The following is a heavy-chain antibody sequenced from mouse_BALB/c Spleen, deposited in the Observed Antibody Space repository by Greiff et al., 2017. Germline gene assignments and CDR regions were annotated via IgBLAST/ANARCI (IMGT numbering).Heavy chain of an antibody. J-gene: IGHJ3*01. D-gene: IGHD2-1*01. Sequence: EVQLQESGAELVKPGASVKLSCTASGFNIKDTYMHWVKQRPEQGLEWIGRIDPANGNTKYDPKFQGKATITADTSSNTAYLQLSSLTSEDTAVYYCARSFYYGNLFAYWGQGTLVTVSA. CDR2: IDPANGNT. V-gene: IGHV14-3*02. CDR1: GFNIKDTY. CDR3: ARSFYYGNLFAY.